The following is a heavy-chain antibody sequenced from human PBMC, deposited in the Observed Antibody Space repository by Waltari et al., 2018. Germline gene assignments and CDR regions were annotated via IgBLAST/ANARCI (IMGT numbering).Heavy chain of an antibody. D-gene: IGHD3-16*01. J-gene: IGHJ5*01. CDR3: ARGRLRAGFDS. Sequence: QVQIQQWGAGLLKSSETLSLTCAVYGGSFSGYYWSWFRQPPGKGLEWIGDIDYSGSSNYSPYRESRVTISVDTSKNQFSLRLTSVTGADTSVYYCARGRLRAGFDSWGHGTLVTVSS. CDR1: GGSFSGYY. CDR2: IDYSGSS. V-gene: IGHV4-34*01.